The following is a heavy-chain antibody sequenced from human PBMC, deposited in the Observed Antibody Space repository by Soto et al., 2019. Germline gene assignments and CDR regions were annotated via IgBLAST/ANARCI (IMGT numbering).Heavy chain of an antibody. J-gene: IGHJ4*02. CDR2: SNPSGGRT. V-gene: IGHV1-46*01. CDR3: GRSVYASSLLDY. Sequence: QVQLVQSGAEVKKPGASVKVSCTASGYTLIDYYMHWVRQAPGQGLEWMGMTNPSGGSNPSGGRTTYAQKFQGRVSITRDTSTSTVHREMGSLGSEDTAVYYCGRSVYASSLLDYWGQGTLVTVSS. CDR1: GYTLIDYY. D-gene: IGHD6-13*01.